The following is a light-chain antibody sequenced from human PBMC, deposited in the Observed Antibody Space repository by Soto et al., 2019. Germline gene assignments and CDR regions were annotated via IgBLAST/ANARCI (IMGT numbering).Light chain of an antibody. CDR2: RNN. CDR1: SSNIGSNY. Sequence: QSVLTQPPSASGTPGQRVTISCSGSSSNIGSNYVYWYQQLPGTAPKLLIYRNNQRPSGVPDRFSGSTSGTSASLAISALRSDDEADYYCAAWDDSLSGWVFGGGTKLTVL. J-gene: IGLJ3*02. CDR3: AAWDDSLSGWV. V-gene: IGLV1-47*01.